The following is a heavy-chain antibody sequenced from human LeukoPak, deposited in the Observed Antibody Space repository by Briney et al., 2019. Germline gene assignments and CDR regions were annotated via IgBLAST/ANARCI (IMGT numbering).Heavy chain of an antibody. D-gene: IGHD5-18*01. V-gene: IGHV5-51*01. CDR3: ARSTGGHRSTLFDY. J-gene: IGHJ4*02. Sequence: GESLKISCKGSGYIFTNYWIGWVRQMPGKGLEWMGIIYPGDSDTRYSPSFPGQVSISADKSISTAYLQWSSLKASDTAMYYCARSTGGHRSTLFDYWGQGTLVTVSS. CDR1: GYIFTNYW. CDR2: IYPGDSDT.